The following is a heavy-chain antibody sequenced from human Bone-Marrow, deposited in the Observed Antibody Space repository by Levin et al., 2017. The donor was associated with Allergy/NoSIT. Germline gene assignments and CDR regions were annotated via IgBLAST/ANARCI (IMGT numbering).Heavy chain of an antibody. J-gene: IGHJ3*02. CDR3: ASSDTANAFDI. Sequence: KISCKASGGTFSSYAISWVRQAPGQGLEWMGGIIPIFGTANYAQKFQGRVTITADESTSTAYMELSSLRSEDTAVYYCASSDTANAFDIWGQGTMVTVSS. CDR2: IIPIFGTA. CDR1: GGTFSSYA. V-gene: IGHV1-69*01. D-gene: IGHD5-18*01.